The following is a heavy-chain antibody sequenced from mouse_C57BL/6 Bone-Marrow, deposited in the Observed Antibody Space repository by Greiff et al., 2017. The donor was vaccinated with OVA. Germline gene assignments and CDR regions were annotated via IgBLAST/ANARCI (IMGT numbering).Heavy chain of an antibody. CDR2: IYPGSGST. V-gene: IGHV1-55*01. J-gene: IGHJ3*01. CDR1: GYTFTSYW. Sequence: QVQLQQSGAELVKPGASVKMSCKASGYTFTSYWITWVKQRPGQGLEWIGDIYPGSGSTNYNEKFKRKATLTVDTSSSTAYMQLSSLTSEDSAVYYCARNWVAYWGQGTLVTVSA. CDR3: ARNWVAY.